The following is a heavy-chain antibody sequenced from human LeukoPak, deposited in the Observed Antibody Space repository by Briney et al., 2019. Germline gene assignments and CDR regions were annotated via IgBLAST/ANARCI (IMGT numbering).Heavy chain of an antibody. Sequence: SETLSLTCAVSGGSISSSNWWSWVRQPPGKGLEWIGEIYHSGSTNYNPSLKSRVTISVDKSKNQFSLKLSSVTAADTAVYYCAGQPYSISWDNWFDPWGQGTLVTVSS. CDR1: GGSISSSNW. CDR2: IYHSGST. V-gene: IGHV4-4*02. J-gene: IGHJ5*02. D-gene: IGHD6-13*01. CDR3: AGQPYSISWDNWFDP.